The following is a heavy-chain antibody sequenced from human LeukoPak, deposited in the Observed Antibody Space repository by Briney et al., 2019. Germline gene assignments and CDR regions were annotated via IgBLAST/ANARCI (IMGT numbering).Heavy chain of an antibody. Sequence: GASVKVSCKASGYTFTGYYMHWVRQAPGQGLEWMGWINPNSGGTNYAQKFQGRVTMTRDTSISTAYMELSRLRSDDTAVYYCARDQGEGNITGTWFDPWGQGTLVPVSS. V-gene: IGHV1-2*02. J-gene: IGHJ5*02. CDR1: GYTFTGYY. D-gene: IGHD3-16*01. CDR2: INPNSGGT. CDR3: ARDQGEGNITGTWFDP.